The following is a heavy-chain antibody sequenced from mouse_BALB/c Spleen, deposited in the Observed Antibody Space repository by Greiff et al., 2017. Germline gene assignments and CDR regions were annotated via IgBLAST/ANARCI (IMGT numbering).Heavy chain of an antibody. CDR2: ISSGGSYT. J-gene: IGHJ4*01. D-gene: IGHD2-3*01. Sequence: EVQLVESGGDLVKPGGSLKLSCAASGFTFSSYGMSWVRQTPDKRLEWVATISSGGSYTYYPDSVKGRFTISRDNAKNTLYLQMSSLKSEDTAMYYCARHALYDGYYRYYAMDYWGQGTSVTVSS. CDR1: GFTFSSYG. CDR3: ARHALYDGYYRYYAMDY. V-gene: IGHV5-6*01.